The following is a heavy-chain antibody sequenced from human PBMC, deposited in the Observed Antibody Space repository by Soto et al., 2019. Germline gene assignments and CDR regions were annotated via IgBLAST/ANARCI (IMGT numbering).Heavy chain of an antibody. J-gene: IGHJ4*02. CDR1: GGSISSSNW. CDR2: IYHSGST. V-gene: IGHV4-4*02. CDR3: ARGVEAAAGNGGFDY. Sequence: QVQLQESGPGLVKPSGTLSLTCAVSGGSISSSNWWSWVRQPPGKGLEWIGEIYHSGSTNYNPSPRRGVTISVDKSKNQFSLKLSSVTAADTAVYYCARGVEAAAGNGGFDYWGQGTLVTVSS. D-gene: IGHD6-13*01.